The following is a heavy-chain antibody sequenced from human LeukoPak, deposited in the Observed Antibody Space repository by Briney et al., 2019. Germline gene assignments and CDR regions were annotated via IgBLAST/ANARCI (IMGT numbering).Heavy chain of an antibody. CDR2: IDYTGNT. V-gene: IGHV4-59*08. CDR1: GGSIVRYY. Sequence: KPSETLSLTCSVSGGSIVRYYWSWIRQPPGKGLEWIGYIDYTGNTNYNPSLKSRLTISVDTSKNQFSLKLSSVTAADTAVYYCARYLAAGYFDLWGRGTLVTVSP. J-gene: IGHJ2*01. D-gene: IGHD6-25*01. CDR3: ARYLAAGYFDL.